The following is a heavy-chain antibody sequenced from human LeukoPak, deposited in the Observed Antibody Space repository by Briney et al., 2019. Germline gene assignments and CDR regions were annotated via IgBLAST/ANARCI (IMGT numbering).Heavy chain of an antibody. CDR3: AIIWEWDYDILTGYS. Sequence: GGSLRLSCAASGFTFSSYSMNWLRQAPGKGLEWVSSISSSSSYIYYADSVKGRFTISRDNAKNSLYLQMNSLRAEDTAVYYCAIIWEWDYDILTGYSWGQGTLVTVSS. J-gene: IGHJ5*02. CDR2: ISSSSSYI. V-gene: IGHV3-21*01. D-gene: IGHD3-9*01. CDR1: GFTFSSYS.